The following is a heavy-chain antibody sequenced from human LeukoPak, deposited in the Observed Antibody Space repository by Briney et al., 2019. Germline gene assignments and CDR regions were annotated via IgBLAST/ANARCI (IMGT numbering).Heavy chain of an antibody. CDR3: ARGNWNYFDY. CDR1: GDSISSGDYY. Sequence: SQTLSLTCTVSGDSISSGDYYWTWIRQPAGKELEWIGRIYSSGSTNYNPSLKSRLTISLDTSKNQFSLKLSSVTAADTAVYYCARGNWNYFDYWGQGTLVPVSS. V-gene: IGHV4-61*02. J-gene: IGHJ4*02. CDR2: IYSSGST. D-gene: IGHD1-20*01.